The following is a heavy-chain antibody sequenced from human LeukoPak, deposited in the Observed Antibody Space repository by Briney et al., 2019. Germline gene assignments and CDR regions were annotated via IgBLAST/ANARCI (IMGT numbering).Heavy chain of an antibody. CDR1: GGSFSGYY. D-gene: IGHD3-22*01. Sequence: SETLSLTCAVYGGSFSGYYWSWIRQPPGKGLEWIGEINHSGSTNYNPSLKSRVTISVDTSKSQFSLKLSSVTAADTAVYYCARAQPGDYYDSSGYSDYWGQGTLVTVSS. CDR2: INHSGST. V-gene: IGHV4-34*01. J-gene: IGHJ4*02. CDR3: ARAQPGDYYDSSGYSDY.